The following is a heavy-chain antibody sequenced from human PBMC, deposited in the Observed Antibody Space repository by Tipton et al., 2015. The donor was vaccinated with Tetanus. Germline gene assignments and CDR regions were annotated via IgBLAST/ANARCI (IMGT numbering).Heavy chain of an antibody. CDR1: GFTFDDYT. J-gene: IGHJ4*02. CDR2: IRWNGGGT. Sequence: SLRLSCAASGFTFDDYTMHWVRQAPGKGLEWVSLIRWNGGGTHYADSVKGRFTVSRDNAESSLFLQMNSLRVEDTAVYYYARDWDRTAEYWGQGILVTVSS. V-gene: IGHV3-43*01. D-gene: IGHD1-1*01. CDR3: ARDWDRTAEY.